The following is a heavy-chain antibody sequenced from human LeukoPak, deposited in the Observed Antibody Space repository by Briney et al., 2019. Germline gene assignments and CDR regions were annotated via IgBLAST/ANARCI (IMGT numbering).Heavy chain of an antibody. CDR3: VRDINSGYSGDY. D-gene: IGHD1-26*01. V-gene: IGHV3-33*08. J-gene: IGHJ4*02. CDR1: RFTFSNYA. Sequence: TGGSLRLSCAASRFTFSNYAMSWVRQAPGKGLEWVAVIWDDGSKNHYADSVKGRLTISRDNSKNTLYLQMNGLRAEDTAVYYCVRDINSGYSGDYWGQGALVTVSS. CDR2: IWDDGSKN.